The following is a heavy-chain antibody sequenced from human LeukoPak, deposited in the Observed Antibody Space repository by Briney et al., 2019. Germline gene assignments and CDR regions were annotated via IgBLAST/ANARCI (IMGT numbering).Heavy chain of an antibody. Sequence: GASVKVSCKASGYTFTGYYMHWMRQAPGQGLERMGRINPNSGGTNYAQKFQGRVTMTTDTSISTAYMELSRLRSDDTAVYYCARYWGVDCSDDAFDIWGQGTMVTVSS. J-gene: IGHJ3*02. CDR1: GYTFTGYY. CDR2: INPNSGGT. V-gene: IGHV1-2*06. D-gene: IGHD2-21*02. CDR3: ARYWGVDCSDDAFDI.